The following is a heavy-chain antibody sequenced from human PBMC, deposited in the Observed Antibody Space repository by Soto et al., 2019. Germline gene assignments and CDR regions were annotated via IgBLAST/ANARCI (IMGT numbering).Heavy chain of an antibody. J-gene: IGHJ4*02. Sequence: GGSLRLSCAASGFTFSSFGMYWVRQAPGKGLEWVAVISYDGANKYYADSVKGRFTISRDNSKNTLYLQMNSLRVEDTAVFYCAQPTLMSGSAGVAGPFEDWGQGTLVTVSS. D-gene: IGHD6-19*01. CDR3: AQPTLMSGSAGVAGPFED. CDR2: ISYDGANK. CDR1: GFTFSSFG. V-gene: IGHV3-30*18.